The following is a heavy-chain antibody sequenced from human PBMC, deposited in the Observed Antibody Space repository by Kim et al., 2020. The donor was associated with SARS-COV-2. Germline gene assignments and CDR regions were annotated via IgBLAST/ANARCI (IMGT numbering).Heavy chain of an antibody. D-gene: IGHD3-16*02. Sequence: SETLSLTCTVSGGSISSYYWNWIRQPPGKGLEWIGYIYYSGSTNYNPSLKSRVTISVDTSKNKFSLKLSSVTAADTAVYYCARERIMITFGGVNVNRYFDYWGPGALVTVSS. V-gene: IGHV4-59*01. CDR1: GGSISSYY. J-gene: IGHJ4*02. CDR2: IYYSGST. CDR3: ARERIMITFGGVNVNRYFDY.